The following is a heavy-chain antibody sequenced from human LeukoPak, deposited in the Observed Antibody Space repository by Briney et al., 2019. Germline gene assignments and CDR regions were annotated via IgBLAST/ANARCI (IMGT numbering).Heavy chain of an antibody. CDR2: INHSGST. Sequence: SETLSLTCAVYGGSFSGYYWSWIRQPPGKGLEWIGEINHSGSTNYNPSLKSRVTISVDTSKNQFSLKLSSVTVADTAVYYCARGLSRLRRGSFDPWGQGTLVTVSS. CDR3: ARGLSRLRRGSFDP. J-gene: IGHJ5*02. D-gene: IGHD4-17*01. V-gene: IGHV4-34*01. CDR1: GGSFSGYY.